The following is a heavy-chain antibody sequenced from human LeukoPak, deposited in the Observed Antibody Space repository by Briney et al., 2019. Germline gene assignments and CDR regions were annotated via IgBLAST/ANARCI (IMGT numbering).Heavy chain of an antibody. V-gene: IGHV1-69*13. Sequence: GASVKVSCKASGGTFSSYAISWVRQAPGQGLEWTGGIIPIFGTANYAQKFQGRVTITADESTSTAYMELSSLRSEDTAVYYCARATYGSGSYYIYAFDIWGQGTMVTVSS. D-gene: IGHD3-10*01. CDR2: IIPIFGTA. J-gene: IGHJ3*02. CDR3: ARATYGSGSYYIYAFDI. CDR1: GGTFSSYA.